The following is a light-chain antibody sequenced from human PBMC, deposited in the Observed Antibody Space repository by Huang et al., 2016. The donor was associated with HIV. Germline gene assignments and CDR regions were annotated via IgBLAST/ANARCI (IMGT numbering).Light chain of an antibody. CDR2: GAS. V-gene: IGKV1-27*01. J-gene: IGKJ4*01. CDR1: QGIDTY. CDR3: QRYNSAPLT. Sequence: DIEMTQSPSSLSASIGDTVTITCRASQGIDTYLAWYQQKPGKVPELLVYGASTLQPGIPSRFSGSGSETDFSLTINKLQPEDVATYFCQRYNSAPLTFGGGTKVAIK.